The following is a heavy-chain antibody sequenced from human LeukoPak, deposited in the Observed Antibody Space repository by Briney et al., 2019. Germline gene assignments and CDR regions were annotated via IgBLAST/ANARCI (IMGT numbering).Heavy chain of an antibody. V-gene: IGHV4-31*03. CDR1: GGSINSGSYY. CDR3: ARPSDFGDDY. Sequence: SETQSLTCTVSGGSINSGSYYWSWIRQHPGKGLEWIGYIDYSGSTYYNPSLKSRVTISRDTSKNQFSLKLSSVTAADTAVYYCARPSDFGDDYWGQGSLVTVSS. CDR2: IDYSGST. D-gene: IGHD4-17*01. J-gene: IGHJ4*02.